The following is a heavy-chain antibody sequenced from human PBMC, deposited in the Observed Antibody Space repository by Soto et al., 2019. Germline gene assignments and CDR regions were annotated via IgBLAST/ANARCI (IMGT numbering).Heavy chain of an antibody. CDR1: DGSIGSYY. Sequence: LALTCTVSDGSIGSYYWSWIRQSAGKGLEWIGRIYNAGNTQYNPSHKSRVTMSADTSKNQFSLRLNSVTAADTAVYYCARDGSDSYGLDVWGQGTTVTVSS. V-gene: IGHV4-4*07. CDR2: IYNAGNT. CDR3: ARDGSDSYGLDV. D-gene: IGHD3-10*01. J-gene: IGHJ6*02.